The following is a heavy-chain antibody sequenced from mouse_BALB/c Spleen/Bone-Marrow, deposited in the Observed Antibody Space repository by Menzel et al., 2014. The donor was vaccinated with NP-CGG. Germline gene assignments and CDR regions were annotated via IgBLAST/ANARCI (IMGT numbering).Heavy chain of an antibody. D-gene: IGHD2-4*01. CDR2: INPSNGGT. Sequence: QVQLQQCGAELVKPGASVKLSCKASGYTFTSYYMHWVKQRPGQGLEWIGGINPSNGGTNFNEKFKSKATLTVDKSSSTAYMQLSSLTSEDSAVYYSPREAYYDYGSFGYWGLGTTLKVPS. J-gene: IGHJ2*01. CDR1: GYTFTSYY. CDR3: PREAYYDYGSFGY. V-gene: IGHV1S81*02.